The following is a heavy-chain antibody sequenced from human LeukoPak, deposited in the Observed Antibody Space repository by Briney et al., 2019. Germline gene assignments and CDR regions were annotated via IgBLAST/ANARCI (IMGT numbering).Heavy chain of an antibody. CDR1: AGSIASSTHL. J-gene: IGHJ4*02. CDR3: ARHRGSTGFFDF. Sequence: PSETLSLTCSVSAGSIASSTHLWGWIRQTPGEGLEWIGSVFFQNTYYNPSLQSRVSISVDTSKSQFSLDLWSVTGADTALYYCARHRGSTGFFDFRGRGIVVTVSS. CDR2: VFFQNT. D-gene: IGHD1-26*01. V-gene: IGHV4-39*01.